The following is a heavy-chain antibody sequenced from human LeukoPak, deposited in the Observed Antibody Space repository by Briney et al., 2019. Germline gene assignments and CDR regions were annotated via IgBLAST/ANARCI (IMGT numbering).Heavy chain of an antibody. CDR3: AREDTFVVVVAALPAYYYYYYMDV. Sequence: GGSLRLSCAASGFTFSSYSMNWVRQAPGKGLEWVSYISSSSSTIYYADSVKGRFTISRDNVKNSLYLQMNSLGAEDTAVYYCAREDTFVVVVAALPAYYYYYYMDVWGKGTTVTVSS. CDR2: ISSSSSTI. D-gene: IGHD2-15*01. V-gene: IGHV3-48*01. CDR1: GFTFSSYS. J-gene: IGHJ6*03.